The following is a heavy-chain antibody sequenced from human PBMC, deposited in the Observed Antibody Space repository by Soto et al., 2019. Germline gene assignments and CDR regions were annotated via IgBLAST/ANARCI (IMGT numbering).Heavy chain of an antibody. CDR1: GDTFSNHT. V-gene: IGHV1-69*04. CDR2: IIPILGVA. CDR3: ARVEEVSRVNEGYYYMDV. D-gene: IGHD1-1*01. Sequence: QVQLVQSGAEVKKPGSSVKVSCKASGDTFSNHTISWVRQAPGQGLEWMGRIIPILGVANYAQKFQGRVTITADKSTTTDYRELSSLRSADTVVYYCARVEEVSRVNEGYYYMDVWGKGTTVTVSS. J-gene: IGHJ6*03.